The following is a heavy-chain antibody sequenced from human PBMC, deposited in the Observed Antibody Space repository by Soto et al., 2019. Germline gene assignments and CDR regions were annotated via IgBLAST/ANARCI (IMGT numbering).Heavy chain of an antibody. D-gene: IGHD2-15*01. V-gene: IGHV1-69*02. CDR1: GGTFSSYT. CDR3: VKGDCGGGSCAQWADAFEI. Sequence: QVQLVHSGAEVKKPGSSVNVSCTASGGTFSSYTISWVRQAPGQGLEWMGRIIPILGIANYAQKFQGRVTITAVQSTITAYGELGSLRTEDTGVDYFVKGDCGGGSCAQWADAFEICGQETMVTLSS. CDR2: IIPILGIA. J-gene: IGHJ3*02.